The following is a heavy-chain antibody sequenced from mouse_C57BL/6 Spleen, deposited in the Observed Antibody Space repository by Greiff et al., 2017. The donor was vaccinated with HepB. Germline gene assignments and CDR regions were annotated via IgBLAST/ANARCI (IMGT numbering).Heavy chain of an antibody. D-gene: IGHD6-1*01. V-gene: IGHV1-54*01. CDR3: ARGVSSFDY. J-gene: IGHJ2*01. Sequence: VQLQESGAELVRPGTSVKVSCKASGYAFTNYLIEWVKQRPGQGLEWIGVINPGSGGTNYNEKFKGKATLTADKSSSTAYMQLSSLTSEDSAVYFCARGVSSFDYWGQGTTLTVSS. CDR2: INPGSGGT. CDR1: GYAFTNYL.